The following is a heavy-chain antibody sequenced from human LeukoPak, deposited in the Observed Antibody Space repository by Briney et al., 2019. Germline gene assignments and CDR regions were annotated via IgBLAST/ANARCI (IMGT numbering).Heavy chain of an antibody. CDR1: GFTFSSYW. CDR2: IKQDGSEK. V-gene: IGHV3-7*02. J-gene: IGHJ3*02. Sequence: GGSLRLSCAASGFTFSSYWMSWGRQAPGRGLEWVANIKQDGSEKYYVDSVKGSFTISRDNAKNSLYLQMDSLRAEDTAVYYCAGVSNWNYVTFDIWGQGTMVTVSS. CDR3: AGVSNWNYVTFDI. D-gene: IGHD1-7*01.